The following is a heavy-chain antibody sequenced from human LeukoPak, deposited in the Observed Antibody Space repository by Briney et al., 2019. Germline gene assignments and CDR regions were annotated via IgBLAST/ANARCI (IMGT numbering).Heavy chain of an antibody. Sequence: SESLSLTCTVSGVSISSYYWRWIRQPPGKGLEWMGYIYYSGSNNYNPSLESRLTISADTSKNQISLQLISVTAADTGVYYCARDRHQAFGGFIVPYFDYWGQGTLVTVSS. V-gene: IGHV4-59*01. CDR1: GVSISSYY. CDR2: IYYSGSN. J-gene: IGHJ4*02. CDR3: ARDRHQAFGGFIVPYFDY. D-gene: IGHD3-16*02.